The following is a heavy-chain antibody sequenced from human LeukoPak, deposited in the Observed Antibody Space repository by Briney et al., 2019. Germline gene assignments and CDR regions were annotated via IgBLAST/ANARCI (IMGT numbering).Heavy chain of an antibody. Sequence: GGSLILSCASSGFTFSNYWMNWVRQAPGKGLEWVANIKQDGSDKYYVDSVKGRFTISRDNAKNSLYLQMNSLRAEDTAVYYCAREKGNYDGYYNYYMDVWGKGTTVTVSS. J-gene: IGHJ6*03. D-gene: IGHD4-11*01. V-gene: IGHV3-7*01. CDR2: IKQDGSDK. CDR1: GFTFSNYW. CDR3: AREKGNYDGYYNYYMDV.